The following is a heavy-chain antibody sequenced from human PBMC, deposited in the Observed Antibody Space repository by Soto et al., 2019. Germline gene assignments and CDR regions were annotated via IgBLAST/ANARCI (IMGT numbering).Heavy chain of an antibody. Sequence: EVQLVESGGGLVKPGGSLRLSCTASGFSFRTYDVNWVRQAPGRGLEWISSISSRGNHIYYGDSMRGRFTISRDNAKNSLTLQVNSLRAEDTAVYYCARTSSASYAFDFWGPGTVVTVSS. D-gene: IGHD6-25*01. J-gene: IGHJ3*01. V-gene: IGHV3-21*01. CDR1: GFSFRTYD. CDR2: ISSRGNHI. CDR3: ARTSSASYAFDF.